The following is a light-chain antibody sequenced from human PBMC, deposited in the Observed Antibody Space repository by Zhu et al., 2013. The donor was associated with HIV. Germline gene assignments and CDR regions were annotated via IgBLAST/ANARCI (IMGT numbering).Light chain of an antibody. J-gene: IGKJ4*01. CDR3: QQYGSSPPLT. Sequence: EIVLTQSPATLSLSPGERATLSCRASQSFSASFLAWYQQKPGQAPRLLIYAASTRATGIPDRFSGSGSGTDFTLTISRLEPEDFAVYYCQQYGSSPPLTFGGGTKVEIK. V-gene: IGKV3-20*01. CDR2: AAS. CDR1: QSFSASF.